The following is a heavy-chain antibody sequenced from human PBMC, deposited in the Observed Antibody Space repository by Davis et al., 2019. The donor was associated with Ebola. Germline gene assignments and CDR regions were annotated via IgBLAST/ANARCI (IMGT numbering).Heavy chain of an antibody. Sequence: SVKVSCKASGYTFTSYGISWVRQAPGQGLEWMGGIIPIFGTANYAQKFQGRVPITADESTSTAYMELSSLRSEDTAVYYCARVSGDYELYYFDYWGQGTRVTVSS. CDR1: GYTFTSYG. J-gene: IGHJ4*02. CDR3: ARVSGDYELYYFDY. D-gene: IGHD4-17*01. V-gene: IGHV1-69*13. CDR2: IIPIFGTA.